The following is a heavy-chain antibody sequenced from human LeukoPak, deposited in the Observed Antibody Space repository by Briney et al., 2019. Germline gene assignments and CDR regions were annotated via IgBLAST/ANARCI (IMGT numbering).Heavy chain of an antibody. CDR1: GVSISGYY. CDR3: ARDTAIGEGEFFFDY. D-gene: IGHD5-18*01. CDR2: IYYSGST. J-gene: IGHJ4*02. V-gene: IGHV4-59*01. Sequence: PSETLSLTCTVSGVSISGYYWSWIRQPPGKGLEWIGYIYYSGSTNYDPSLKGRVTISVDTSKNQFSLKLTSVTAADTAVYFCARDTAIGEGEFFFDYWGQETLVTVSS.